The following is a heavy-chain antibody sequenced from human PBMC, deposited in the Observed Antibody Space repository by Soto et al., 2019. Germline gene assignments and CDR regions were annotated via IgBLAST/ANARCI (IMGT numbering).Heavy chain of an antibody. V-gene: IGHV1-46*01. CDR2: INPSGGST. D-gene: IGHD6-19*01. J-gene: IGHJ4*02. CDR1: GYTFTSYY. CDR3: AREGIAVAGGPDY. Sequence: ASVKVSCKASGYTFTSYYMHCVRQAPGQGLEWMGIINPSGGSTSYAQRFQGGVTMTRDTSTSTVYMELSSLRSEDTAVYYCAREGIAVAGGPDYWGQGTLVTVSS.